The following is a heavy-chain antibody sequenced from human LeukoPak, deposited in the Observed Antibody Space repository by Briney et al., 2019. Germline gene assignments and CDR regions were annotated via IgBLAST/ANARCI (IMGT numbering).Heavy chain of an antibody. D-gene: IGHD4-17*01. CDR1: GFTFSSYG. CDR3: AKNIHDYGDYVFDY. J-gene: IGHJ4*02. V-gene: IGHV3-30*18. Sequence: PGGSLRLSCAASGFTFSSYGMHWVRQAPGKGLEWVAVISYDGSNKYYADSVKGRFTISRDNSKNTLYLQMNSLRAEDTAVYYCAKNIHDYGDYVFDYWGQGTLVTVSS. CDR2: ISYDGSNK.